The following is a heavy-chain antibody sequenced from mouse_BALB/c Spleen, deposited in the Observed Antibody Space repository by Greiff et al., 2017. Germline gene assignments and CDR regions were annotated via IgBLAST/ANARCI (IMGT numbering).Heavy chain of an antibody. CDR3: ARVGRGAMDY. CDR1: GFNIKDYY. D-gene: IGHD4-1*01. V-gene: IGHV14-4*02. CDR2: IDPENGDT. J-gene: IGHJ4*01. Sequence: VQLQQSGAELVRSGASVKLSCTASGFNIKDYYMHWVKQRPEQGLEWIGWIDPENGDTEYAPKFQGKATMTADTSSNTAYLQLSSLTSEDSAVYYCARVGRGAMDYWGQGTSVTVSS.